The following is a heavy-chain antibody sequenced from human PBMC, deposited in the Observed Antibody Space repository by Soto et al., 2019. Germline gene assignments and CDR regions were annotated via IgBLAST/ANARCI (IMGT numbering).Heavy chain of an antibody. CDR3: ARVRYGASTYLYYGMDV. D-gene: IGHD3-9*01. CDR1: GCPFSNYW. V-gene: IGHV3-7*02. J-gene: IGHJ6*02. Sequence: GGSLRLSCAASGCPFSNYWISCVLQAPGKGLEWVANMKRDGSESYYVDSVKGRVTISRDNAENSLYLQIDSLRAEDTAVYYCARVRYGASTYLYYGMDVWGQGTTVTVSS. CDR2: MKRDGSES.